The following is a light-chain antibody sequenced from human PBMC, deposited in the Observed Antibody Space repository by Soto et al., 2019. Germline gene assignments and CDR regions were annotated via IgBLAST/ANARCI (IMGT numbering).Light chain of an antibody. CDR3: QSSDPSLSDVV. CDR1: SSNIGEGYN. J-gene: IGLJ2*01. CDR2: DNT. Sequence: QSVLTQPPSVSGAPGQRVTISCTGSSSNIGEGYNVHWYQQLPGAAPKLLIYDNTNRPSGVPDRFSGSKSGASASLAISGLQAEDEAHYYCQSSDPSLSDVVFGGGTKLTVL. V-gene: IGLV1-40*01.